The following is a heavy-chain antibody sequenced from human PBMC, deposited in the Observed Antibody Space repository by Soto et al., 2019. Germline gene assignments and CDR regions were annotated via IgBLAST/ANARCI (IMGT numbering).Heavy chain of an antibody. CDR2: IYYSGST. V-gene: IGHV4-30-4*01. D-gene: IGHD4-17*01. CDR3: ARELTTVVTLDY. CDR1: GGSISSVYYC. Sequence: SETPSLSCSVSGGSISSVYYCWSWIRQPPGKGLEWIGYIYYSGSTYYNPSLKSRVTISVDTSKNQFSLKLSSVTAADTAVYYCARELTTVVTLDYWGQGTLVTVSS. J-gene: IGHJ4*02.